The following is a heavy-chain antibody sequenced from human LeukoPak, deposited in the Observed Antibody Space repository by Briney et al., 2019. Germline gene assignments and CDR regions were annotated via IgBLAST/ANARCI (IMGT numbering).Heavy chain of an antibody. Sequence: PGGSLRLSCAASGFTSSNYWMSWVRQAPGKGLEWVSYISSSSSTIYYADSVKGRFTISRDNAKNSLYLQMNSLRAEDTAVYYCARDILTGSQSRFQHWGQGTLVTVSS. V-gene: IGHV3-48*04. J-gene: IGHJ1*01. CDR2: ISSSSSTI. CDR1: GFTSSNYW. CDR3: ARDILTGSQSRFQH. D-gene: IGHD3-9*01.